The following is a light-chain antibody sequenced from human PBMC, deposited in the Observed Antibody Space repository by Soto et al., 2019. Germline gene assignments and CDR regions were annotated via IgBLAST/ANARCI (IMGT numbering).Light chain of an antibody. CDR1: QTVSSN. J-gene: IGKJ4*01. CDR2: GAS. Sequence: ILLTQYPATLSLSPGERATLSCRASQTVSSNLAWYQQKPGQAPRLLIYGASSRATGIPDRFSGSGSGTDFTLTISRLEPEDFAVYYCQQYGSSLTFGGGTKVDIK. V-gene: IGKV3-20*01. CDR3: QQYGSSLT.